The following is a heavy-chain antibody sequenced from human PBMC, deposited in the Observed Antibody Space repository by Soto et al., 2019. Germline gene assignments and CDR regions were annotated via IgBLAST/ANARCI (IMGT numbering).Heavy chain of an antibody. J-gene: IGHJ4*02. CDR1: GGSISSGGYY. V-gene: IGHV4-31*03. D-gene: IGHD3-3*01. CDR3: AGAGVFWSGHYYFDY. CDR2: IYYSGST. Sequence: QVQLQESGPGLVKPSQTLSLTCTVSGGSISSGGYYWSWIRQHPGKGLEWIGYIYYSGSTYYNPSLKSRVTIAVDTSKNQFSLKLSSLTAADSAVYYCAGAGVFWSGHYYFDYWGQGTLVTVSS.